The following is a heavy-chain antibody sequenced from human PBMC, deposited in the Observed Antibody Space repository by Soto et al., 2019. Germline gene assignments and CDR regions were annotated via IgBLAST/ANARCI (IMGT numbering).Heavy chain of an antibody. J-gene: IGHJ5*02. CDR1: GFAFRSHA. CDR2: ISSDGATK. CDR3: ARSSVHIAAAGRLDL. V-gene: IGHV3-30*14. Sequence: GSLRLSCTASGFAFRSHAMQWVRQAPGKGLEWVAVISSDGATKYVADSLKGRFTISRDNFESTMSLQMNNLRPKDTALYYCARSSVHIAAAGRLDLWGPGTLVTVSS. D-gene: IGHD6-13*01.